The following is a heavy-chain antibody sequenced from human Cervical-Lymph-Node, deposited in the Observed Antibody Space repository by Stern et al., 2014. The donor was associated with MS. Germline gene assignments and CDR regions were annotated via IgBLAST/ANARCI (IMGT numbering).Heavy chain of an antibody. CDR3: ARFPASRPHVFDS. Sequence: DQLVESGPGLVKPSGTLSLTCAVSGGSISSSNWWSWVRQSPGKGLEWIGESDHSGSTIYNPSLKSRVTVSVDKSKNRSSLNLRSVTAADTAVYFCARFPASRPHVFDSWGQGTLVTVSS. J-gene: IGHJ4*02. D-gene: IGHD6-13*01. CDR2: SDHSGST. V-gene: IGHV4-4*02. CDR1: GGSISSSNW.